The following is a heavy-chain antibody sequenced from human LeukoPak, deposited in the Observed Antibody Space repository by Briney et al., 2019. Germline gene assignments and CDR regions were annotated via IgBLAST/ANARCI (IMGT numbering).Heavy chain of an antibody. D-gene: IGHD3-3*01. CDR3: ARGAEYYAIWRGYAGYSDY. J-gene: IGHJ4*02. CDR1: GYSITNGYY. V-gene: IGHV4-38-2*02. Sequence: PSETLSLTCTVSGYSITNGYYWGWIRQPPGKGLEWVGSISHRGSTYYNPSLRSRITISLDRSKQKFSLKLTSVTAADTAVYFCARGAEYYAIWRGYAGYSDYWGQGISVTVSS. CDR2: ISHRGST.